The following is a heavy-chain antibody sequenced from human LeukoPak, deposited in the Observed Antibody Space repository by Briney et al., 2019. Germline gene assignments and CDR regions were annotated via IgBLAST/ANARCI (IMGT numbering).Heavy chain of an antibody. CDR1: GYSISSGYY. J-gene: IGHJ4*02. D-gene: IGHD5-12*01. Sequence: SETLSLTCTVSGYSISSGYYWDWIRQPPGKGLEWIGSIYHSGSTYYNPSLKSRVTISVDTSKNQFSLKLSSVTAADTAVYYCARDCTGYSICYWGQGTLVTVSS. CDR2: IYHSGST. CDR3: ARDCTGYSICY. V-gene: IGHV4-38-2*02.